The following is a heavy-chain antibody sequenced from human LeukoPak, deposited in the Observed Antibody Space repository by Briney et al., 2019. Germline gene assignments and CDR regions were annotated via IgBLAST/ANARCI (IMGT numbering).Heavy chain of an antibody. J-gene: IGHJ5*02. Sequence: GASVKVSCKASAYTFTNYGISWVRQAPGQGLEWMGWINPNNGNTRYAEDLQGRVTMTTDISTSTTYMELRSLRSDDTAIYYCARDFTPPHCTTPNCPRGGWFDPWGQGTLVTVSS. V-gene: IGHV1-18*01. CDR1: AYTFTNYG. CDR3: ARDFTPPHCTTPNCPRGGWFDP. D-gene: IGHD2-8*01. CDR2: INPNNGNT.